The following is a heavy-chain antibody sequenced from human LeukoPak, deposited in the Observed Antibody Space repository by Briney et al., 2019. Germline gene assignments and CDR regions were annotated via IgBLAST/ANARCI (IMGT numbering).Heavy chain of an antibody. Sequence: PSETLSLTCTVSGGSISTYYWSWVRQPPGKGLEWLGYIYYSGNTNYTPSLKSRVTISVDTSKNQFSLRLSSVTAADTAVYYCASFRASGGSTYFDYWGQGTLVTVSS. CDR2: IYYSGNT. V-gene: IGHV4-59*01. CDR3: ASFRASGGSTYFDY. D-gene: IGHD2-15*01. CDR1: GGSISTYY. J-gene: IGHJ4*02.